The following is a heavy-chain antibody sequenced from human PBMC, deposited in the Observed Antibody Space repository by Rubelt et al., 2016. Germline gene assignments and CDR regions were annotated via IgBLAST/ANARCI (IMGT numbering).Heavy chain of an antibody. V-gene: IGHV3-48*02. Sequence: EVHLVESGGGLVQPGGSLRLSCAASGFAFNYYSMNWVRQAPGKGLEWVSYVTGGGDTVYYADSVKGRFTITSNNARKSLFLQKNSLGDEDTAVYFLARDESAMATAYLDYWGQGTLVTVSS. CDR1: GFAFNYYS. CDR3: ARDESAMATAYLDY. D-gene: IGHD5-24*01. J-gene: IGHJ4*02. CDR2: VTGGGDTV.